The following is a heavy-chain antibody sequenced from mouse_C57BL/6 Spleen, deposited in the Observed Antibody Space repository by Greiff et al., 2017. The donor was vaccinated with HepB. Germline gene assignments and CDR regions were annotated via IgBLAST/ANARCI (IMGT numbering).Heavy chain of an antibody. CDR2: IYPSDSET. J-gene: IGHJ4*01. Sequence: VQLQQSGAELVRPGSSVKLSCKASGYTFTSYWMDWVKQRPGQGLEWIGNIYPSDSETHYNQKFKDKATLTVDKSSSTAYMQLSSLTSEDSAVDYCAGYRYYGSSFYAMDYWGQGTSVTVSS. CDR3: AGYRYYGSSFYAMDY. CDR1: GYTFTSYW. V-gene: IGHV1-61*01. D-gene: IGHD1-1*01.